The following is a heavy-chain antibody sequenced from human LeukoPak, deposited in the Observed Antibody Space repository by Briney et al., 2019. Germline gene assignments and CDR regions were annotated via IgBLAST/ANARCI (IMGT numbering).Heavy chain of an antibody. CDR3: AKGLNYYDSSGYSYFDP. J-gene: IGHJ5*02. CDR1: GFTFSTYA. D-gene: IGHD3-22*01. Sequence: GGSLRLSGAASGFTFSTYAMSWVRQAPGKGLEWVSAISGSGNSTYYADSVKGRFTISRDNSKDTLYLQVTSLRAEDTAIYYCAKGLNYYDSSGYSYFDPWGQGTLVTVSS. V-gene: IGHV3-23*01. CDR2: ISGSGNST.